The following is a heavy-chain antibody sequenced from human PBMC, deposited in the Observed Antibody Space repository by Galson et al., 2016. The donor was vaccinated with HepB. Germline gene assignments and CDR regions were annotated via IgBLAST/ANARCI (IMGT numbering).Heavy chain of an antibody. CDR3: VRLLEKKGDYYYYGMDV. V-gene: IGHV4-39*01. D-gene: IGHD1-1*01. CDR1: GGSISSTGYY. CDR2: IDYSGTT. J-gene: IGHJ6*02. Sequence: SETLSLTCTVSGGSISSTGYYWGWIRQPPGKGLEWIGTIDYSGTTYYNPSLKSRVTMSVDTSKNQFSLKLSSVTAADTAVYYCVRLLEKKGDYYYYGMDVWGHGTTVTVSS.